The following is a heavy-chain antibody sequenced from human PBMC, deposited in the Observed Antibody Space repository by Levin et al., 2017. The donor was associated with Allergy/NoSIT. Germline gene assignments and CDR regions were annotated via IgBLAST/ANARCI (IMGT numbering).Heavy chain of an antibody. V-gene: IGHV3-15*01. CDR3: TTESCSGGSCDAELGWFDP. CDR2: IKSKTDGGTT. Sequence: GGSLRLSCAASGFTFSNAWMSWVRQAPGKGLEWVGRIKSKTDGGTTDYAAPVKGRFTISRDDSKNTLYLQMNSLKTEDTAVYYCTTESCSGGSCDAELGWFDPWGQGTLVTVSS. J-gene: IGHJ5*02. D-gene: IGHD2-15*01. CDR1: GFTFSNAW.